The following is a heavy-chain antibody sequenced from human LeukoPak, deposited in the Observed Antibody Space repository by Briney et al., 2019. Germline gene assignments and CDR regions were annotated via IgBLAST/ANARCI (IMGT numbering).Heavy chain of an antibody. J-gene: IGHJ4*02. V-gene: IGHV3-48*03. CDR2: ISSSGCTI. CDR1: GFTFSSYE. CDR3: ARDLTGTPKGGY. Sequence: GGSLRLSCAASGFTFSSYEMNWVRQAPGKGLEWVSYISSSGCTIYYADSVKGRFTISRDNAKNSLYLQMNSLRAEDTAVYYCARDLTGTPKGGYWGQGTLVTVSS. D-gene: IGHD1-7*01.